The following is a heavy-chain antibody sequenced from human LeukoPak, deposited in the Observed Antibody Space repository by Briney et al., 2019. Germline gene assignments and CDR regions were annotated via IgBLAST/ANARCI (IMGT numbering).Heavy chain of an antibody. CDR2: IYYSGST. D-gene: IGHD2-15*01. CDR1: GGSISSYY. Sequence: SSETLSLTCTVSGGSISSYYWSWIRQPPGKGLEWIGYIYYSGSTNYNPSLKSRVTISVDTSKNQFSLKLSSVTAADTAVYYCAREGDKAFDIWGQGTMVTVSS. V-gene: IGHV4-59*01. J-gene: IGHJ3*02. CDR3: AREGDKAFDI.